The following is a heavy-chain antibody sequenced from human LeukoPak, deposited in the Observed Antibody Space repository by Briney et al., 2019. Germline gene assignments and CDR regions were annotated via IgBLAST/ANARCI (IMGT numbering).Heavy chain of an antibody. CDR3: ARFSGWSFFFDY. CDR2: IYNTGST. Sequence: SETLSLTCTVSAGSISSYYWSWIRQPQGKGLEWIGYIYNTGSTNYNPSLKSRVTISVDTSKNQFSLKLKSVTAADTAVYYCARFSGWSFFFDYWGQGTLVTVSS. J-gene: IGHJ4*02. D-gene: IGHD6-19*01. V-gene: IGHV4-59*01. CDR1: AGSISSYY.